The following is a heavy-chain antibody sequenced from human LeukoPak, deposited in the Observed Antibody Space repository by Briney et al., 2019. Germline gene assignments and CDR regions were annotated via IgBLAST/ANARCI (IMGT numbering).Heavy chain of an antibody. J-gene: IGHJ4*02. D-gene: IGHD2-2*01. CDR3: AKDSCSSTTCFWDY. Sequence: GGSLRLSCAASGFTFSTYAMNWVRQAPGKGLEWVSAISGSGGSTYYADSVKGRVTISRDNSNDTLYLQMKSLRADDTALYYCAKDSCSSTTCFWDYWGQGTLVTVSS. CDR1: GFTFSTYA. CDR2: ISGSGGST. V-gene: IGHV3-23*01.